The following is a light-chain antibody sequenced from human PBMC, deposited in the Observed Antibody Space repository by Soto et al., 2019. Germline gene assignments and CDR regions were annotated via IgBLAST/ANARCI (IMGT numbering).Light chain of an antibody. CDR2: GAS. CDR3: QHFGGTTFT. Sequence: EIVLTQSPATLSVSPGEGATLSCRASQSVSSSYIAWYQQRPGQTPSLLIYGASTRATGIPDRFSGSGSGTHFTLTISRLEPGDFAVYYCQHFGGTTFTFGQGIRLEI. CDR1: QSVSSSY. J-gene: IGKJ5*01. V-gene: IGKV3-20*01.